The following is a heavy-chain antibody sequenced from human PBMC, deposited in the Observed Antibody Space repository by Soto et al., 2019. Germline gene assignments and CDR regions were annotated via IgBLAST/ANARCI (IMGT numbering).Heavy chain of an antibody. V-gene: IGHV1-69*08. CDR2: IIPILGIA. J-gene: IGHJ4*02. CDR3: AREGFYGSGSYYVRY. CDR1: GGTFSSYT. D-gene: IGHD3-10*01. Sequence: QVQLVQSGAEVKKPGSSVKVSCKASGGTFSSYTISWVRQAPGQGLEWMGRIIPILGIANYAQKFQGRVKITADKSTSTAYMELSSLRSEDTAVYYCAREGFYGSGSYYVRYWGQGTLVTVSS.